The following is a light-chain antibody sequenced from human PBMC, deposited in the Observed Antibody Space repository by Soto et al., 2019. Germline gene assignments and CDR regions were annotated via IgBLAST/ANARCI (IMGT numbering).Light chain of an antibody. CDR2: GAS. CDR3: QQYGSSPPIT. CDR1: QSVSSSY. V-gene: IGKV3-20*01. J-gene: IGKJ5*01. Sequence: IELTQSPGTMSLSPGERATLSCRAIQSVSSSYLAWYQQKPGQAPRLLIYGASSRATGIPDRFSGSGSGTDFTLTISRLEPEDFAVYYCQQYGSSPPITFGQGTRLEVK.